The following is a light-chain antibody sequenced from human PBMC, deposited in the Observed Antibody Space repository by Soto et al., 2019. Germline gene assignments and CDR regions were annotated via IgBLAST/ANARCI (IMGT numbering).Light chain of an antibody. J-gene: IGKJ1*01. Sequence: ASQMTQSPSSLSASVGDRVTITCRASQGIRDELGWYQQKAGKAPNLLISAASRLQSGVPSRFSGRGSGTDFTLTISSLQPEDFATSYCLQDYDYPRTFGQGTKVDIK. CDR2: AAS. V-gene: IGKV1-6*01. CDR1: QGIRDE. CDR3: LQDYDYPRT.